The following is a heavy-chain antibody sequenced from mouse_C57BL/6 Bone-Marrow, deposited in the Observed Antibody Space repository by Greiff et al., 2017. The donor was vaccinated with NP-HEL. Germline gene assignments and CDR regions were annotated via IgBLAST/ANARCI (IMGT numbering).Heavy chain of an antibody. V-gene: IGHV1-20*01. CDR2: INPYNGDT. D-gene: IGHD2-9*01. Sequence: EVQLQQSGPELVKPGDSVKISCKASGYSFTGYFMNWVMQSHGKSLEWIGRINPYNGDTFYNQKFKGKATLTVDKSSSTAHMELRSLTSEDSAVYYCARRTYYGYEDYYAMDYWGQGTSVTVSS. CDR3: ARRTYYGYEDYYAMDY. J-gene: IGHJ4*01. CDR1: GYSFTGYF.